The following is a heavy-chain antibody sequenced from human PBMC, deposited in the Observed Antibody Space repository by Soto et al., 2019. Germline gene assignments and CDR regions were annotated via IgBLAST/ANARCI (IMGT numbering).Heavy chain of an antibody. D-gene: IGHD6-19*01. J-gene: IGHJ4*02. CDR3: ARSLAGSFDFDY. V-gene: IGHV4-34*01. CDR2: INHSGST. Sequence: SETLSLTCAVYGGSFSGYYWSWIRQPPGKGLEWIGEINHSGSTNYNPSLKSRVTISVDTSKNQFSLKLSSVTAADTAVYYCARSLAGSFDFDYWGQGTLVTVSS. CDR1: GGSFSGYY.